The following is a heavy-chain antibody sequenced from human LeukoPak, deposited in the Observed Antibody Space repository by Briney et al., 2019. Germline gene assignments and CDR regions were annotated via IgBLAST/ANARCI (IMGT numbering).Heavy chain of an antibody. D-gene: IGHD3-10*01. CDR2: INHSGST. CDR3: ARGLGGGFDY. Sequence: SETLSLTCAVYGGSFSSYYWSWIRQPPGKGLEWIGEINHSGSTNYNPSLKSRVTISVDTSKNQFSLKLSSVTAADTAVYYCARGLGGGFDYWGQGTLVTVSS. J-gene: IGHJ4*02. CDR1: GGSFSSYY. V-gene: IGHV4-34*01.